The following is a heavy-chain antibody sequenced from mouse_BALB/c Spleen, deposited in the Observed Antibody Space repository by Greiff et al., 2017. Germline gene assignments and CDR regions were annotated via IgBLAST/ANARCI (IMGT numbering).Heavy chain of an antibody. CDR2: ISYSGST. V-gene: IGHV3-2*02. D-gene: IGHD2-14*01. CDR3: ARRGDYRYDGFAY. J-gene: IGHJ3*01. Sequence: EVKLMESGPGLVKPSQSLSLTCTVTGYSITSDYAWNWIRQFPGNKLEWMGYISYSGSTSYNPSLKSRISITRDTSKNQFFLQLNSVTTEDTATYYCARRGDYRYDGFAYWGQGTLVTVSA. CDR1: GYSITSDYA.